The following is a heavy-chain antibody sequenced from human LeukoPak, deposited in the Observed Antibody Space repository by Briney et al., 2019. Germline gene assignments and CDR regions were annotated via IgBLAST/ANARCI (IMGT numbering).Heavy chain of an antibody. V-gene: IGHV3-30*04. CDR2: ISYDGSNK. Sequence: PGRSQRLSCAASGFTFSSYAMNWVRQAPGKGLEWVAAISYDGSNKYYADSVKGRFTISRDNSKNTLYLQMNSLRAEDTAVYYCAKCGYSTVTHLDYWGQGTLVTVSS. CDR3: AKCGYSTVTHLDY. J-gene: IGHJ4*02. D-gene: IGHD4-17*01. CDR1: GFTFSSYA.